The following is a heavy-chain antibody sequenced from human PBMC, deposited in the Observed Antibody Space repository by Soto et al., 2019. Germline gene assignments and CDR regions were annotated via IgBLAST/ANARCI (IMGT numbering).Heavy chain of an antibody. Sequence: PGGSLRLSCAASGFTFSSYSMNWVRQAPGKGLEWVSSISSSSSYIYYADSVKGRFTISRDNAKNSLYLQMNSLRAEDTAVYYCASHLPLVRFDYWGQGTLVTVSS. J-gene: IGHJ4*02. CDR1: GFTFSSYS. CDR2: ISSSSSYI. V-gene: IGHV3-21*01. D-gene: IGHD6-6*01. CDR3: ASHLPLVRFDY.